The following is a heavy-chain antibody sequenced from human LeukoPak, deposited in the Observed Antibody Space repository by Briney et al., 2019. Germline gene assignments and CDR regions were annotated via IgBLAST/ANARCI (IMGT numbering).Heavy chain of an antibody. CDR3: TTDKLCFSY. V-gene: IGHV3-15*01. CDR2: VTSKTDGGTT. Sequence: GGSLRLSCAASGFTFSNAWMSWVRQAPGKGLEWVGRVTSKTDGGTTDYAAPVKGRFTISRDDSKNTLYLQMNSLRTEDTAVYYCTTDKLCFSYWGQGTLVTVSS. J-gene: IGHJ4*02. CDR1: GFTFSNAW.